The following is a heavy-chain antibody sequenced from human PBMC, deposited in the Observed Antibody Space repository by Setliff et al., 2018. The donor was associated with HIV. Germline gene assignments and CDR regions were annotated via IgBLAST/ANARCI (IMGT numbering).Heavy chain of an antibody. V-gene: IGHV1-3*01. CDR1: GYTFTNYA. Sequence: ASVKVSCKASGYTFTNYAIHWVRQAPGQRLEWMGWINAGNGGTKYSQKFQGRVTITTDTSASTAYMELNSLSSEDTAVYYCARHQAPYYGSSGYNPNWYFDLWGRGTLVTVSS. CDR3: ARHQAPYYGSSGYNPNWYFDL. D-gene: IGHD3-22*01. CDR2: INAGNGGT. J-gene: IGHJ2*01.